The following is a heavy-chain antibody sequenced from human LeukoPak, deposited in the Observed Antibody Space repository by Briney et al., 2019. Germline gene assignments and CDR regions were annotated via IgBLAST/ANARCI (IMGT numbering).Heavy chain of an antibody. J-gene: IGHJ5*02. D-gene: IGHD3-22*01. V-gene: IGHV4-38-2*01. CDR3: ARTLVVVITTKPFSYNWFDP. CDR1: GYFISSGYY. Sequence: SETLSLTCAVSGYFISSGYYWGWIRQPPGKGLEGIGRIYHSGSTYYNPSLKSRVTISVDTSKNQFSLKLSSVTAADTAVYYCARTLVVVITTKPFSYNWFDPWGQGTLVTVSS. CDR2: IYHSGST.